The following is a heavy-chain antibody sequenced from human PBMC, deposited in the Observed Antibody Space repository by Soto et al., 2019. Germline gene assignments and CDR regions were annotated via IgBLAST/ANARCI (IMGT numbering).Heavy chain of an antibody. CDR3: ARMYYYDSSGYYLAYFDY. CDR2: IWYDGSDK. Sequence: GGSLRLSCAASGFTFSRFGMHWVRQAPGKGLEWVSVIWYDGSDKYYVDSVKGRFTISRDNSKNTLYLQMNSLRAEDTAVYYCARMYYYDSSGYYLAYFDYWGQGTLVTVSS. J-gene: IGHJ4*02. D-gene: IGHD3-22*01. CDR1: GFTFSRFG. V-gene: IGHV3-33*01.